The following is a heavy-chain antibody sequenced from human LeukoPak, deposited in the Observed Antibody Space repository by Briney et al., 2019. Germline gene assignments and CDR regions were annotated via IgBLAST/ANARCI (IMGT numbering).Heavy chain of an antibody. CDR3: ARRLRFLEWTGAFDI. J-gene: IGHJ3*02. V-gene: IGHV1-18*01. CDR2: ISAYNGNT. D-gene: IGHD3-3*01. CDR1: GYTFTSYG. Sequence: ASVKVSCKASGYTFTSYGISWVRQAPGQGLEWGGWISAYNGNTNYAQKLQGRVTMTTDTSTSTAYMELRSLRSDDTAVYYCARRLRFLEWTGAFDIWGQGTMVTVSP.